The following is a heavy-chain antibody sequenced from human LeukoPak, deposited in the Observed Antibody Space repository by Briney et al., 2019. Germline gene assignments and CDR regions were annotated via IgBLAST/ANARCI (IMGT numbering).Heavy chain of an antibody. CDR1: GGSFSGYY. D-gene: IGHD2-21*01. J-gene: IGHJ3*02. CDR2: INYSVST. CDR3: ARDHGAIGDTGRSVSFDI. Sequence: SETLSLTCAVYGGSFSGYYWSWIRQPPGKGLEWIGEINYSVSTKYNPSLKRRVTISLDESKNQFSLKLSSLTAADTAVYYGARDHGAIGDTGRSVSFDIWGQGTMVTVSS. V-gene: IGHV4-34*01.